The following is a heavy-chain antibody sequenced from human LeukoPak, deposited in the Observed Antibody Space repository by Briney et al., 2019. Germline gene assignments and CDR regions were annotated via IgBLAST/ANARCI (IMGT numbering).Heavy chain of an antibody. CDR3: ARDRRRGWYEYYYMDA. J-gene: IGHJ6*03. D-gene: IGHD6-19*01. CDR2: IYYSGST. CDR1: GGSLSSYY. Sequence: PETLSLTCTDSGGSLSSYYWSWVRQPPGKGLEWMGYIYYSGSTNDSPSLKSRVTISVDTSKNQFSLKLSSVTAADTAVYYCARDRRRGWYEYYYMDAWGKGTTVTVSS. V-gene: IGHV4-59*01.